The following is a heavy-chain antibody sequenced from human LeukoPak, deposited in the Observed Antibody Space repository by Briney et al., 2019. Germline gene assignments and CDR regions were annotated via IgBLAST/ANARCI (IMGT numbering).Heavy chain of an antibody. Sequence: ASVNVSCKASGYTFTGYGISWVRQAPGQGLEWMGWISAYNGNTNYAQKLQGRVTMTTDTSTSTAYMELRSLRSDDTAVYYCAKSRDGYNSYYFDYWGQGTLVTVSS. V-gene: IGHV1-18*01. CDR3: AKSRDGYNSYYFDY. CDR1: GYTFTGYG. CDR2: ISAYNGNT. J-gene: IGHJ4*02. D-gene: IGHD5-24*01.